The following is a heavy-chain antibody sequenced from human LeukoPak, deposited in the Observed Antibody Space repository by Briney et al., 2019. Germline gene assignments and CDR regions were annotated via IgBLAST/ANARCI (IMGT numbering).Heavy chain of an antibody. J-gene: IGHJ6*02. V-gene: IGHV1-24*01. CDR3: ATDREYYYGMDV. CDR1: GYTLTELS. Sequence: ASVTVSCTVSGYTLTELSMHWVRQAPGKGLEWMGGFDPEDGETIYAQKFQGRVTMTEDTSTDTAYMELSSLRSEDTAVYYCATDREYYYGMDVWGQGTTVTVSS. CDR2: FDPEDGET.